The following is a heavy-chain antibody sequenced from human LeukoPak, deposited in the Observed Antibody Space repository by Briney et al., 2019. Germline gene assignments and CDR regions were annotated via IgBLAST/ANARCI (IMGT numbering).Heavy chain of an antibody. CDR2: IYYSGST. CDR3: ARVVDTAMVCDY. CDR1: GGSISSSSYY. Sequence: MPSETLSLTCTVSGGSISSSSYYWGWIRQPPGKGLEWIGSIYYSGSTYYNQSLKSRVTISVDTSKNQFSLKLSSVTAADTAVYYCARVVDTAMVCDYWGQGTLVTVSS. V-gene: IGHV4-39*01. D-gene: IGHD5-18*01. J-gene: IGHJ4*02.